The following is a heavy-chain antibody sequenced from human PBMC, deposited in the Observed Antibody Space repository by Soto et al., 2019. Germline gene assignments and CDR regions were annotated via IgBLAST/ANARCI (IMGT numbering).Heavy chain of an antibody. D-gene: IGHD6-13*01. CDR2: IYHSGST. Sequence: KSSETLSLTCAVSGGSISSSNWWSWVRQPPGKGLEWIGEIYHSGSTNYNPSLKSRVTISVDKSKNQFSLKLSSVTAADTAVYYCARGKNRIAAALFDYWGQGTLVTVSS. CDR1: GGSISSSNW. J-gene: IGHJ4*02. V-gene: IGHV4-4*02. CDR3: ARGKNRIAAALFDY.